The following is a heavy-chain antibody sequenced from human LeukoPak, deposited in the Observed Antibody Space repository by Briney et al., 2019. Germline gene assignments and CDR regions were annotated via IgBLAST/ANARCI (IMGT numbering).Heavy chain of an antibody. J-gene: IGHJ4*02. D-gene: IGHD3/OR15-3a*01. Sequence: PSETLSLTCTVSGVSIRSSNSYWGWISQPPGKGLEWIGSIYYSGNTYYNASLKSQVSISIDTSKNQFSLRLTSVTAADTAVYYCAGQTGSGLFILPGGQGTLVTVSS. CDR1: GVSIRSSNSY. V-gene: IGHV4-39*01. CDR3: AGQTGSGLFILP. CDR2: IYYSGNT.